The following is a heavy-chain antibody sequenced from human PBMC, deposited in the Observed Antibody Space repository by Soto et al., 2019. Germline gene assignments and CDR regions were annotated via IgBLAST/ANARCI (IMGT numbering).Heavy chain of an antibody. J-gene: IGHJ4*02. CDR1: GFTFTSYA. CDR3: VKDRYVDY. CDR2: ISSEGATT. Sequence: GGSLRLSCSVSGFTFTSYAMHWVRQAPGKGLEYIASISSEGATTYYADSVKGRFIISRDNSKNTLYLQMSSLRAEDTAVYYCVKDRYVDYWGQGILVTVSS. V-gene: IGHV3-64D*06.